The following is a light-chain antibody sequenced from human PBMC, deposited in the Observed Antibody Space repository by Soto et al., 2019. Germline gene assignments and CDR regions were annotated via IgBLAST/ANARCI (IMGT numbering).Light chain of an antibody. CDR3: QQSLSNPRT. CDR1: QKIHNF. CDR2: LAS. Sequence: DLQLTQSPSSLSASVGDRVTITCRASQKIHNFLSWYQHKRGEAPKLLIFLASTLEAGVPSRFGGSGSGTDFTLTISNLEPEDFATYYCQQSLSNPRTFGGGTRVEIQ. J-gene: IGKJ4*01. V-gene: IGKV1-39*01.